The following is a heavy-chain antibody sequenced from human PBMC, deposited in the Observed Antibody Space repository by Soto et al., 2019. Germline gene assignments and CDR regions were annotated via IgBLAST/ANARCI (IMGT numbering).Heavy chain of an antibody. Sequence: EVQLLESGGGLVQPGGSLRLSCAASGFTFSSYAMTWVRQAPGKGLEWVSTITSDGSTYYVDSVKGRFTISRDTSKNTLYLQVNSLRAKDTAVYYCSTDIAARRAGWPFDYWGQGTLVSVSS. CDR3: STDIAARRAGWPFDY. CDR2: ITSDGST. J-gene: IGHJ4*02. D-gene: IGHD6-6*01. V-gene: IGHV3-23*01. CDR1: GFTFSSYA.